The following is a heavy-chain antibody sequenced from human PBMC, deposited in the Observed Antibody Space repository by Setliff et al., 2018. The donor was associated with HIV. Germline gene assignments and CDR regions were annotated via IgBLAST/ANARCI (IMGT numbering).Heavy chain of an antibody. Sequence: GASVKVSCKASGYTFTSYDISWVRQAPGQGLERMGRISAYNGNTNYAQKLQGRATMTTDTSTSTAYMELRSLRSDDTAVYYCAREIGDYYDSSGYYPPTDYYYGMDVWGQGTTVTVSS. D-gene: IGHD3-22*01. CDR3: AREIGDYYDSSGYYPPTDYYYGMDV. J-gene: IGHJ6*02. V-gene: IGHV1-18*01. CDR1: GYTFTSYD. CDR2: ISAYNGNT.